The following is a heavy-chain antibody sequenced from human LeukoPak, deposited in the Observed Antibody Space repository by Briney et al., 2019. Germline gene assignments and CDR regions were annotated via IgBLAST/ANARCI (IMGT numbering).Heavy chain of an antibody. D-gene: IGHD2-2*01. CDR1: EFTFSKYG. V-gene: IGHV3-30*02. J-gene: IGHJ4*02. CDR3: ARGPADQYYFDY. CDR2: IRDDGSTR. Sequence: GGSLRLSCAASEFTFSKYGLHWVRQAPGKGLEWVAFIRDDGSTRYYTDSVKGRFTVSRDNSKNTLYLQMDSLRAEDTAVYYCARGPADQYYFDYWGQGTLVTVSS.